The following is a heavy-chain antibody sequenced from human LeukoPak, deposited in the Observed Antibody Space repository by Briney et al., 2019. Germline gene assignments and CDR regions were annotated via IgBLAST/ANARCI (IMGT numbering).Heavy chain of an antibody. CDR1: GYTFISYY. CDR2: INPSGGTT. CDR3: ARVDSGSYSYFDY. J-gene: IGHJ4*02. Sequence: ASVKVSCKASGYTFISYYMYWVRQAPGQGLEWMGIINPSGGTTTYAQKFQGRVTVTRDTSTSTVYMELSSLRSEDTAVYYCARVDSGSYSYFDYWGQGTLVTVSS. V-gene: IGHV1-46*01. D-gene: IGHD1-26*01.